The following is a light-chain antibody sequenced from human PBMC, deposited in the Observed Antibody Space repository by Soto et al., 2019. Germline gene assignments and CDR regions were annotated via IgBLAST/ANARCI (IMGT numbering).Light chain of an antibody. CDR3: SSYTSSSTPYV. V-gene: IGLV2-14*01. CDR2: EVS. CDR1: SSDVGGYNY. J-gene: IGLJ1*01. Sequence: SALTQPASVSGSPGQSITISCTGTSSDVGGYNYVSWYQQHPGKAPKLMIYEVSNRPSGVSNRFSGSKSGNTASLTISGLQAEDEADYYCSSYTSSSTPYVFGTGTKGTVL.